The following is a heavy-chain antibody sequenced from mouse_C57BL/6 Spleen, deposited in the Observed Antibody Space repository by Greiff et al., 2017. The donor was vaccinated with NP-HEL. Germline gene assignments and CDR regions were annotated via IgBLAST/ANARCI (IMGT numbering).Heavy chain of an antibody. CDR1: GFTFSDYG. V-gene: IGHV5-17*01. CDR3: ARTFYYDYDVLFAY. J-gene: IGHJ3*01. Sequence: EVKLVASGGGLVKPGGSLKLSCAASGFTFSDYGMHWVRQAPEKGLEWVAYISSGSSTIYYADTVKGRFTISRDNAKNTLFLQMTSLRSEDTAMYYCARTFYYDYDVLFAYWGQGTLVTVSA. D-gene: IGHD2-4*01. CDR2: ISSGSSTI.